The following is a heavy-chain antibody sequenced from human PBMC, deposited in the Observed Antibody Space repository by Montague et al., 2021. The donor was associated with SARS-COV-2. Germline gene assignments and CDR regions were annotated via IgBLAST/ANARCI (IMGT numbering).Heavy chain of an antibody. CDR2: NYYSGXT. CDR1: GGSISSSSYY. J-gene: IGHJ4*02. Sequence: SETLSLTCTVSGGSISSSSYYWGWMRQPPGQGLEWIGTNYYSGXTXYXXXXKXRVTISVDTSKNQFSLKLSSVTATDTAVYYCARGWFSPMLVVVIRGPFDYWGQGALVTVSS. CDR3: ARGWFSPMLVVVIRGPFDY. V-gene: IGHV4-39*07. D-gene: IGHD3-22*01.